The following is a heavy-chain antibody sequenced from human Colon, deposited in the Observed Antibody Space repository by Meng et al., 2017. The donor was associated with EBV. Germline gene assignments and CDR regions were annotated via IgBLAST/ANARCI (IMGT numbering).Heavy chain of an antibody. J-gene: IGHJ5*02. CDR3: ALFTRSWFDP. CDR1: GFSLSTSEVG. V-gene: IGHV2-5*02. D-gene: IGHD2-2*01. CDR2: IYWDDDK. Sequence: QITLKGSCPTLVKHTQTLTLTCTFSGFSLSTSEVGVGWIRQPPGKALEWLAVIYWDDDKRYSPSLKSRLTITKDTSKNQVVLTLTNMDPVDTATYYCALFTRSWFDPWGQGTLVTVSS.